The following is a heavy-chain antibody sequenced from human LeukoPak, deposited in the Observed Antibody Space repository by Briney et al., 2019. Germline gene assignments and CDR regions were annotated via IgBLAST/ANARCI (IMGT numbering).Heavy chain of an antibody. CDR2: ISYDGSNK. Sequence: PGGSLRLSCAASGFTFSSYAMHWVRQAPGKGLEWVAVISYDGSNKYYADSVKGRFTISRDNSKNTLYLHMNSLRAEDTAVYYCARDLGRIAVYYFDYWGQGTLVTVSS. V-gene: IGHV3-30-3*01. CDR3: ARDLGRIAVYYFDY. CDR1: GFTFSSYA. J-gene: IGHJ4*02. D-gene: IGHD6-19*01.